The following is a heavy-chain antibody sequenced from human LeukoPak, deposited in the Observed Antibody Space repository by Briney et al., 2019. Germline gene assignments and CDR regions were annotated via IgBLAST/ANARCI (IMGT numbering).Heavy chain of an antibody. CDR3: ARVGIGYYDKSGYYPYYCDS. Sequence: GASVKVSCKASGGTFSSYAISWVRQAPGQGLEWMGGIIPIFGTANYAQKFQGRVTITADESTSTAYMELSSLRSEDTAVYYCARVGIGYYDKSGYYPYYCDSWGQGTLVTVSS. V-gene: IGHV1-69*13. D-gene: IGHD3-22*01. J-gene: IGHJ4*02. CDR1: GGTFSSYA. CDR2: IIPIFGTA.